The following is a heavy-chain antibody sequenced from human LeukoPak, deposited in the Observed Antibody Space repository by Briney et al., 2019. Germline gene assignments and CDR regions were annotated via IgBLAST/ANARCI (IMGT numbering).Heavy chain of an antibody. V-gene: IGHV4-30-2*01. J-gene: IGHJ4*02. CDR1: GGSISSGGYS. Sequence: SQTLSLTCAVSGGSISSGGYSWSWIRQPPGKGLEWIGYIYHSGSTYYNPSLKSRVTISVDRSKNQFSLKLSSVTAADTAVYYCARAGDIVVVPAAIGSDRAFDYWGQGTLVTVSS. CDR2: IYHSGST. D-gene: IGHD2-2*02. CDR3: ARAGDIVVVPAAIGSDRAFDY.